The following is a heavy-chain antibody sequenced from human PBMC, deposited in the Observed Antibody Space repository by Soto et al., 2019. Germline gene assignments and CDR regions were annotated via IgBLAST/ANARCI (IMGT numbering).Heavy chain of an antibody. CDR3: AHQATGAFFPRNS. V-gene: IGHV3-23*01. J-gene: IGHJ5*02. D-gene: IGHD2-8*02. CDR2: LSGSGDNT. Sequence: SESGGGFVQPGGSLRLSCIVAGLTFSNFRMTWVRQAPGRGLEWVSSLSGSGDNTYYADFVNGRFIISRDKSKNTLYLQMNNLRCEDTDIYYFAHQATGAFFPRNSWGQGTLVTVSS. CDR1: GLTFSNFR.